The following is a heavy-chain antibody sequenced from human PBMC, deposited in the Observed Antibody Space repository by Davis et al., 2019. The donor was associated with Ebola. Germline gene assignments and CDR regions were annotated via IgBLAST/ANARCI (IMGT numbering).Heavy chain of an antibody. CDR3: ARDRVFDYVWESYRGYFDY. CDR1: GFTFSSYE. CDR2: ISSSGSTI. V-gene: IGHV3-48*03. J-gene: IGHJ4*02. Sequence: GESLKISCAASGFTFSSYEMNWVRQAPGKGLEWVSYISSSGSTIYYADSVKGRFTISRDNAKNSLYLQMNSLRAEDTAVYYCARDRVFDYVWESYRGYFDYWGQGTLVTVSS. D-gene: IGHD3-16*02.